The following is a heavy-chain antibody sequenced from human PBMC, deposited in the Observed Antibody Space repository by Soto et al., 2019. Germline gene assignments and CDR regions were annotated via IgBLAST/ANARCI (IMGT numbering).Heavy chain of an antibody. Sequence: PGGSLRLSCAASGFTVRSTYMSWGRQAPGKGLEWVSVTYSGGSTYYADSVKGRFTISRDNSKNTLYLQMNSLRAEDTAVYYCARSGYSYGPFDYWGQGTLVTVSS. D-gene: IGHD5-18*01. J-gene: IGHJ4*02. CDR2: TYSGGST. CDR3: ARSGYSYGPFDY. CDR1: GFTVRSTY. V-gene: IGHV3-53*01.